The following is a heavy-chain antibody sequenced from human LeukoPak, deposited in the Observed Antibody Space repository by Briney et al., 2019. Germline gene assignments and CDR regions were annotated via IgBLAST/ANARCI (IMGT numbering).Heavy chain of an antibody. CDR2: INPNSGGT. D-gene: IGHD6-13*01. V-gene: IGHV1-2*02. J-gene: IGHJ3*02. Sequence: GASVKASCKASGYTFTGYYMHWVRQAPGQGLEWMGWINPNSGGTNYAQKFQGRVTMTRDTSISTAYMELSRLRSDDTAVYYCAREQYSSSWPFSYAFDIWGQGTMVTVSS. CDR1: GYTFTGYY. CDR3: AREQYSSSWPFSYAFDI.